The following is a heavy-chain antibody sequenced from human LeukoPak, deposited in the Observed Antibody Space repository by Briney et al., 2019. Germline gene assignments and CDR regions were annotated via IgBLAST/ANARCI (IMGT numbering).Heavy chain of an antibody. J-gene: IGHJ4*02. CDR3: ARDSPDFYGGKPVFDY. V-gene: IGHV3-66*02. Sequence: GGSLRLSCAASGFTVSSNYMSWVRQARGKGLEWVSVIYSGGSTYYADSVKGRFTISRDNSKNTLYLQMNSLRAEDTAVYYCARDSPDFYGGKPVFDYWGQGTLVTVSS. D-gene: IGHD4-23*01. CDR2: IYSGGST. CDR1: GFTVSSNY.